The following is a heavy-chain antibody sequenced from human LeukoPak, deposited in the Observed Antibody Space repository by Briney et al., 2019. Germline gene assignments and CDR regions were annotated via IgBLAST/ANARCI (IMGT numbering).Heavy chain of an antibody. Sequence: AGGSLRLSCAASGFTFSSYAMSWVRQAPGKGLEWVSAISGSGGSTYYAGSVKGRFTISRDNSKNTLYLQMNSLRAEDTAVYYCAKEGAGNRLTDAFDIWGQGTMVTVSS. CDR2: ISGSGGST. J-gene: IGHJ3*02. CDR1: GFTFSSYA. CDR3: AKEGAGNRLTDAFDI. D-gene: IGHD1-14*01. V-gene: IGHV3-23*01.